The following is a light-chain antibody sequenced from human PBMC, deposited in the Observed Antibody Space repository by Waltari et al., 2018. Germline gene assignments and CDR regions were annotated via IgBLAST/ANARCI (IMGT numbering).Light chain of an antibody. J-gene: IGLJ1*01. CDR1: STDLGTYKL. CDR3: CSFAGSSTS. CDR2: EVS. Sequence: QSALPQPASVSGSPGQSITISCSNTSTDLGTYKLVSWYQQRPGKAPKLVIYEVSERPSVVSNRCSGSKSGDTASLTISGLQAEDEADYYCCSFAGSSTSFGTGTTVTVL. V-gene: IGLV2-23*02.